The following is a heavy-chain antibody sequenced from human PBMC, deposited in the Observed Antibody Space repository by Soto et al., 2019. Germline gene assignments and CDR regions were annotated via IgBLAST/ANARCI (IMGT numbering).Heavy chain of an antibody. J-gene: IGHJ6*02. V-gene: IGHV4-4*02. CDR1: SGSISSGHW. CDR3: ATNSYYSLGV. CDR2: IYQSGST. Sequence: QVQLQESGPGLVKPSGTLSLTCAVASGSISSGHWWNWVRQPPGKGLEWIGEIYQSGSTHYNLSLNSRGTVSVDKSMNHFSLKLTSVTAADTAVDYWATNSYYSLGVWGQGTTVTVSS.